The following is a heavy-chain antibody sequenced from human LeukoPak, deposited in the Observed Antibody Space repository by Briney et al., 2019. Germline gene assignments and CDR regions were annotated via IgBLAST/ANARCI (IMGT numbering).Heavy chain of an antibody. D-gene: IGHD3-3*01. CDR1: GFPFSSHG. CDR3: AKSYYDFWSGYYQTFDY. V-gene: IGHV3-23*01. Sequence: GGSLRLSCAGSGFPFSSHGMNWVRQAPGKGLEWVSGISPGGGPTYYADSVKGRFTISRDDSKNTLYLQMNSLRAEDTAVYYCAKSYYDFWSGYYQTFDYWGQGTLVTVSS. CDR2: ISPGGGPT. J-gene: IGHJ4*02.